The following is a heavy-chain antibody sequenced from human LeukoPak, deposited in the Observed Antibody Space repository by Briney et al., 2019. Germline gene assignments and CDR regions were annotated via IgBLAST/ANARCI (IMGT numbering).Heavy chain of an antibody. CDR2: IKSRTDGGTA. J-gene: IGHJ4*02. D-gene: IGHD6-19*01. CDR3: TTISGYSSGPFEY. Sequence: GGSLRLSCAASGFTFSDHYMDWVRQAPGKGLEWVGRIKSRTDGGTAEYAAPVKGRFTISRDDSKNTVSLQMNSLKIEDTAVYYCTTISGYSSGPFEYWGQGTLVTVSS. V-gene: IGHV3-15*01. CDR1: GFTFSDHY.